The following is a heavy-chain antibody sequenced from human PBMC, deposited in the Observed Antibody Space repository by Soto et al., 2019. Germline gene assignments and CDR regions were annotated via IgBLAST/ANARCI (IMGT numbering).Heavy chain of an antibody. Sequence: PGGYLRLSCSATGFTCSVYAMHWVSQAPGKGLEYVSSISTNGGSTHYADSVKGRFTISRDNSKNTHYLQMSSLRADDTAVYFCVKGDYYYDSSFYYPFYYWR. D-gene: IGHD3-22*01. CDR3: VKGDYYYDSSFYYPFYY. J-gene: IGHJ4*01. V-gene: IGHV3-64D*06. CDR1: GFTCSVYA. CDR2: ISTNGGST.